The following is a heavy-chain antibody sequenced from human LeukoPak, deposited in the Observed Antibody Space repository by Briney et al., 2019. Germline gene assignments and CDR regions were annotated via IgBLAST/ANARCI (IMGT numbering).Heavy chain of an antibody. CDR2: ISSSSTYI. V-gene: IGHV3-21*01. J-gene: IGHJ3*01. Sequence: GGSLRLSCAASGFTFSSYSKNWVRQAPGKGLEWVSSISSSSTYIYYADSVQGRFTISRDNAKNSLFLQMNSLRAEDTAVYYCARDESFHRHFDAFDLWAQGTMVTVSS. CDR3: ARDESFHRHFDAFDL. CDR1: GFTFSSYS.